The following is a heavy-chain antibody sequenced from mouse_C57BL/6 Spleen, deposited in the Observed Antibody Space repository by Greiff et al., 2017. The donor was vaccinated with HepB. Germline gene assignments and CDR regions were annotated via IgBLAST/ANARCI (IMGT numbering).Heavy chain of an antibody. CDR2: IYPYNGVS. CDR3: ARVVLRSLYSMDY. D-gene: IGHD1-1*01. V-gene: IGHV1-31*01. J-gene: IGHJ4*01. CDR1: GYSFTGYY. Sequence: VQLQQSGPELVKPGASVKISCKASGYSFTGYYMHWVKQSHGNILDWIGYIYPYNGVSSYNQKFKGKATLTVDKSSSTAYMERRSLTSEDSAVYDCARVVLRSLYSMDYWGQGTSVTVSS.